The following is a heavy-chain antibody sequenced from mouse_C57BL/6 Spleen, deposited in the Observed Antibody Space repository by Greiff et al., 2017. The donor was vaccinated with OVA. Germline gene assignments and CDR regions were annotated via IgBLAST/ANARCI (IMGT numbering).Heavy chain of an antibody. CDR1: GYSFTSYY. V-gene: IGHV1-66*01. CDR3: ARGGYSNYGDFDV. Sequence: VQLQQSGPELVKPGASVKISCKASGYSFTSYYIHWVKQRPGQGLEWIGWIYPGSGNTKYNEKFKGKATLTADTSSSTAYMQLSSLTSEDSAVYYCARGGYSNYGDFDVWGTGTTVTVSS. D-gene: IGHD2-5*01. J-gene: IGHJ1*03. CDR2: IYPGSGNT.